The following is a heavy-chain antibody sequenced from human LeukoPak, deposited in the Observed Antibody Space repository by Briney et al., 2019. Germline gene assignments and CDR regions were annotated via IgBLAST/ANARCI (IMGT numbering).Heavy chain of an antibody. V-gene: IGHV1-24*01. Sequence: GASVKVSCKVSGYTLTELSMHWVRQAPGKGLEWMGGFDPEDGETIYAQKFQGRVTMTEDTSTDTAYMELSSLRSEDTAVYYCATDRGLIVGSGTYPLFDPWGQGTLVTVSS. CDR2: FDPEDGET. CDR1: GYTLTELS. CDR3: ATDRGLIVGSGTYPLFDP. J-gene: IGHJ5*02. D-gene: IGHD3-10*01.